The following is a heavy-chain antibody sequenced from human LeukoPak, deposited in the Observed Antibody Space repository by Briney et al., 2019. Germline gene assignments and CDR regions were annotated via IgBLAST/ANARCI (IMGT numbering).Heavy chain of an antibody. D-gene: IGHD6-19*01. CDR1: GYTFTSYG. V-gene: IGHV1-18*01. CDR2: ISAYNGNT. Sequence: ASVKVSCKASGYTFTSYGISWVRQAPGQGLEWMGWISAYNGNTNYAQKLQGRVTMTTDTSTSTAYMELRSLRSDDTAVYYCARAFPYSSGWSSPYYFDYWGQGTLVPVSS. CDR3: ARAFPYSSGWSSPYYFDY. J-gene: IGHJ4*02.